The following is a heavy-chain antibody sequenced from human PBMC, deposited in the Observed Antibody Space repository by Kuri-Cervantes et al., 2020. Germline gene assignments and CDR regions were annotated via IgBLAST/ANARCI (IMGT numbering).Heavy chain of an antibody. CDR3: ARDTHSSGWFYYFDY. CDR2: ISYDGSNK. D-gene: IGHD6-19*01. CDR1: GFTFSSYA. Sequence: GESLKISCAASGFTFSSYAMHWVRQAPGKGLEWVAVISYDGSNKYYADSVKGRFTISRDNSKNTLYLQMNSLRAEDTAVYYCARDTHSSGWFYYFDYWGQGTLVTDSS. J-gene: IGHJ4*02. V-gene: IGHV3-30-3*01.